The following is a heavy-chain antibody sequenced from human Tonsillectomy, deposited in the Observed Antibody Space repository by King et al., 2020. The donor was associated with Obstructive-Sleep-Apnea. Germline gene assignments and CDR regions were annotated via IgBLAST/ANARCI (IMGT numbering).Heavy chain of an antibody. CDR2: ISISGSDM. Sequence: VQLVESGGGLVQPGGSLRLSCAASGFTFSSYSMNWVRQAPGKGLEWVSYISISGSDMYYADSVKGRFTISRDNAKNSLYLQMNSLSPEDTAVFYCARDHNWAFDHWGQGTLVTVSS. J-gene: IGHJ4*02. D-gene: IGHD5-24*01. CDR1: GFTFSSYS. V-gene: IGHV3-48*04. CDR3: ARDHNWAFDH.